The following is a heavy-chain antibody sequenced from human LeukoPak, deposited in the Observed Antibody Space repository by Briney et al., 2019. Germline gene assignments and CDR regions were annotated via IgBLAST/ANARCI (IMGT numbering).Heavy chain of an antibody. V-gene: IGHV3-15*01. CDR3: TTPYYYDSSGYYYFDY. Sequence: SGGSLRLSCAASGFTFSNAWMSWARQPPGKGLEWVGFMKSKTDGGTTDYAAPVKGRFTISRDDSKNTLYLQMNSLKTEDTAVYYCTTPYYYDSSGYYYFDYWGQGTLVTVSS. J-gene: IGHJ4*02. CDR2: MKSKTDGGTT. D-gene: IGHD3-22*01. CDR1: GFTFSNAW.